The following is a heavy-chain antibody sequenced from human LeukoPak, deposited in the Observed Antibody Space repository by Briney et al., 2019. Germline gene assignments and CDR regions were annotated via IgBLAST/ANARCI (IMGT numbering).Heavy chain of an antibody. CDR3: TPRDY. CDR1: GFNFSSYW. J-gene: IGHJ4*02. Sequence: GGSLRLSCAASGFNFSSYWMSWVRQAPGKGLEWVGRIKSKTHGGTTDYAAPVKGRFTISRDDSKNTLYLQMNSLKTEDTAIYYCTPRDYWGQGTLVTVSS. V-gene: IGHV3-15*01. CDR2: IKSKTHGGTT.